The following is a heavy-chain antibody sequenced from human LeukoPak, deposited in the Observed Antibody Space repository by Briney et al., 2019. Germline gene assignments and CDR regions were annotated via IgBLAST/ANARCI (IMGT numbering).Heavy chain of an antibody. D-gene: IGHD2-21*02. CDR3: ATDPFESVVVTAPA. CDR2: FDPEDGET. Sequence: ASVKASCKVSGYTLTELSMHWVRQAPGKGLERMGGFDPEDGETIYAQKFQGRVTMTEDTSTDTAYMELSSLRSEDTAVYYCATDPFESVVVTAPAWGQGTMVTVSS. CDR1: GYTLTELS. J-gene: IGHJ3*01. V-gene: IGHV1-24*01.